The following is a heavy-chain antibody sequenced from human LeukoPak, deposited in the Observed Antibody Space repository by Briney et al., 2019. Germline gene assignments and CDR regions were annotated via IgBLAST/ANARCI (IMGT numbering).Heavy chain of an antibody. CDR2: INQDGSEK. CDR3: AKARIRDGYYFDY. J-gene: IGHJ4*02. CDR1: GFTFSSYW. D-gene: IGHD3-10*01. Sequence: GGSLRLSCAASGFTFSSYWMSWVRQAPGKGLEWVANINQDGSEKYYVDSVKGRLTISRDNAKNSLYLQMNSLRAEDTAVYYCAKARIRDGYYFDYWGQGTLVTVSS. V-gene: IGHV3-7*01.